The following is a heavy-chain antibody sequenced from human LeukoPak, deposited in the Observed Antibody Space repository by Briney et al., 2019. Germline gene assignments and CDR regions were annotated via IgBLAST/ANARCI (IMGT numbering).Heavy chain of an antibody. CDR1: GGSISSYY. CDR3: ARFSSGYGLVVDY. Sequence: PSETLSLTCTVSGGSISSYYWSWIRQPPGKGLEWIGYIYYSGSTNYNPSLKSRVTISVDTSKNQFSLKLSSVTAADTAVYYCARFSSGYGLVVDYWGQGTLVTVSS. CDR2: IYYSGST. D-gene: IGHD2-8*02. J-gene: IGHJ4*02. V-gene: IGHV4-59*08.